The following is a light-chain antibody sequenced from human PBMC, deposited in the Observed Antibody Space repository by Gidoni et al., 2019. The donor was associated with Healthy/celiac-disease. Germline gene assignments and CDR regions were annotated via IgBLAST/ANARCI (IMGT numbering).Light chain of an antibody. CDR2: GAS. Sequence: PGTLSLSPGERATLSCRANQSVSSSYLAWYQQKPGQAPRLLIYGASSRATGIPDRFSGSGSGTDFTLTISRLEPEDFAVYYCQQYGSSPPWTFGQGTKVEIK. CDR3: QQYGSSPPWT. CDR1: QSVSSSY. J-gene: IGKJ1*01. V-gene: IGKV3-20*01.